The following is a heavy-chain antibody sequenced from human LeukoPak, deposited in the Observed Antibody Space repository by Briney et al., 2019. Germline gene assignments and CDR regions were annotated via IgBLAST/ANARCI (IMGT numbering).Heavy chain of an antibody. V-gene: IGHV3-23*01. CDR2: ISGSGGST. D-gene: IGHD3-3*01. Sequence: GGSLRLSCAASGFTFSSYAMSWVRQAPGKGLEWVSAISGSGGSTYYADSVKGRFTISRDNAKNSLYLQMNSLRAEDTAVYYCARAVPPIFWSGYSQSYYYYYMDVWGKGTTVTVSS. J-gene: IGHJ6*03. CDR1: GFTFSSYA. CDR3: ARAVPPIFWSGYSQSYYYYYMDV.